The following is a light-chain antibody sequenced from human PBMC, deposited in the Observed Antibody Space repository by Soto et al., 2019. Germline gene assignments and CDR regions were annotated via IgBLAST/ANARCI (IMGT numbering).Light chain of an antibody. J-gene: IGKJ4*01. CDR2: GAS. Sequence: DIQMTHSPSSLSASVGDRVTITCRASQSISKYLNWYQHKPGEAPKLLIYGASTLQRRVPTRFSGGGSGTEISLTISSLQPEDFANYYCQNTYTSPLTCGGGTTVQ. CDR1: QSISKY. V-gene: IGKV1-39*01. CDR3: QNTYTSPLT.